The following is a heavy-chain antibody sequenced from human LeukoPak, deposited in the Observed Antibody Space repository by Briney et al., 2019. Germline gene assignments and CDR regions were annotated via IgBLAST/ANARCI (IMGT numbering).Heavy chain of an antibody. CDR1: GGSISSYY. J-gene: IGHJ3*02. CDR3: ARGDYDSSGYYIRDSLDAFDI. Sequence: SETLSLTXTVSGGSISSYYWSWIRQTPGKGLEWIGYIYYSGSTNYNPSLKSRVTISVDTSKNQFSLKLSSVTAADTAVYYCARGDYDSSGYYIRDSLDAFDIWGQGTMVTVSS. D-gene: IGHD3-22*01. CDR2: IYYSGST. V-gene: IGHV4-59*01.